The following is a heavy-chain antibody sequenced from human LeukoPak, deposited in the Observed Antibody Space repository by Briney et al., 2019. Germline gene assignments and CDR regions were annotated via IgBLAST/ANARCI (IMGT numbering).Heavy chain of an antibody. V-gene: IGHV3-23*01. Sequence: GGSLRLSCAASGFTVSSNYMSWVRQAPGKGLEWVSAISNSGKSTYYADSVKGRFTISRDNSKNTLYLQMNSLRAEDTAIYYCAKDPGAYCGGACLNWFDPWGQGTLVTVSS. J-gene: IGHJ5*02. CDR2: ISNSGKST. CDR3: AKDPGAYCGGACLNWFDP. D-gene: IGHD2-21*02. CDR1: GFTVSSNY.